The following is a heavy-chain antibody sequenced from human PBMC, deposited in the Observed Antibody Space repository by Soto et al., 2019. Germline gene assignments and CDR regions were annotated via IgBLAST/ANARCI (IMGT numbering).Heavy chain of an antibody. CDR2: ISSSGYI. D-gene: IGHD2-15*01. V-gene: IGHV3-21*01. CDR1: GFNFNSYT. Sequence: EVQLVESGVGLVKPGGSLRLSCAASGFNFNSYTINWVRQAPGKRLEWLSSISSSGYIFSTDSVRVRFTTSRDNAKSSVYLQITSLRAEDTAVYFCARDCSGGSCFPGMDVWGQGTTVTVSS. J-gene: IGHJ6*02. CDR3: ARDCSGGSCFPGMDV.